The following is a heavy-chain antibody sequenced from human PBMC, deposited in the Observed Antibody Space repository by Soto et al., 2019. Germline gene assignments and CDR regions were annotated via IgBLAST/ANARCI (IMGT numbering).Heavy chain of an antibody. D-gene: IGHD5-18*01. CDR3: AKGPDTAMVRPDYYFDY. Sequence: PSETLSLTCTVSGGSISSGDYYWSWIRQPPGKGLEWIGYIYYSGSTYYNPSLKSRVTISVDTSKNQFSLKLSSVTAADTAVYYCAKGPDTAMVRPDYYFDYWGQGTLVTVSS. CDR1: GGSISSGDYY. J-gene: IGHJ4*02. V-gene: IGHV4-30-4*01. CDR2: IYYSGST.